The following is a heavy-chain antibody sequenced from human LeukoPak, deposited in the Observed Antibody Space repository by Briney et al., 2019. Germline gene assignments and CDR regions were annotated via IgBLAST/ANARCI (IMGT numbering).Heavy chain of an antibody. CDR2: INSDASDT. J-gene: IGHJ4*02. CDR1: GFTFSRHW. V-gene: IGHV3-74*01. Sequence: GGSLRLSCAASGFTFSRHWMHWVRQAPGKGLVWISRINSDASDTNYADFVKGRFTISRDNAKNTVYLQINSLRDEDTAVYYCARICSSTDCLIPDWGQGTLVAVSS. CDR3: ARICSSTDCLIPD. D-gene: IGHD2-2*01.